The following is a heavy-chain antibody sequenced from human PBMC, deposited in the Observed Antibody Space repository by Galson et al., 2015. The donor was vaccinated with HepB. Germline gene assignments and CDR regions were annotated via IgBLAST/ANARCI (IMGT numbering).Heavy chain of an antibody. J-gene: IGHJ3*02. D-gene: IGHD2-2*01. CDR3: ARWDDCSSTSCYSGDAFDI. Sequence: SVKVSCKASGYTFTSYGISWVRQAPGQGLEWMGWIRAYNGNTNYAQKLQGRVTMTTDTSTSTAYMELRSLRSDDTAVYYCARWDDCSSTSCYSGDAFDIWGQGTMVTVSS. CDR1: GYTFTSYG. CDR2: IRAYNGNT. V-gene: IGHV1-18*01.